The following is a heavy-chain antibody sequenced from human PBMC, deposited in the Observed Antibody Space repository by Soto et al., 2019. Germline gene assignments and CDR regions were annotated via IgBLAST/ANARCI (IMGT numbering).Heavy chain of an antibody. V-gene: IGHV3-48*04. Sequence: PGGSLRLSCAASGFTFSSYSMNWVRQAPGKGLEWVSYISSSSSTIYYADSVKGRFTISRDNAKNSLYLQMNSLRAEDTAVYYCARGAYYYDTTPFDYWGQGTLVTVSS. CDR1: GFTFSSYS. CDR3: ARGAYYYDTTPFDY. J-gene: IGHJ4*02. CDR2: ISSSSSTI. D-gene: IGHD3-22*01.